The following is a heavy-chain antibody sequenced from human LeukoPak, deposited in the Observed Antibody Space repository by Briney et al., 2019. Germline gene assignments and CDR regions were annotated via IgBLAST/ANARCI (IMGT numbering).Heavy chain of an antibody. J-gene: IGHJ5*02. CDR3: ARDSLIAAAGNWFDP. V-gene: IGHV3-64*01. D-gene: IGHD6-13*01. CDR1: GFTFSSYA. CDR2: ISSNGGST. Sequence: PGGSLRLSCAASGFTFSSYAMHWVRKAPGKGLEYVSAISSNGGSTYYANSVKGRFTISRDNSKNTLYLQMGSLRAEDMAVYYCARDSLIAAAGNWFDPWGQGTLVTVSS.